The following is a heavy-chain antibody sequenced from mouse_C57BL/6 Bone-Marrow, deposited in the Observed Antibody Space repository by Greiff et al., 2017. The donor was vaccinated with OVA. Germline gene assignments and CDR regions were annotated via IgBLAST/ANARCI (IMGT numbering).Heavy chain of an antibody. J-gene: IGHJ2*01. CDR3: ASGEIGY. CDR2: INSDGGNT. Sequence: EVQLVESGAGLVKPGESLKLSCEASEYNFPSHDMSWVRKTPEKRLELVAAINSDGGNTYYPDTMEGRFTITRDNSKKTLYLQMSSLRSEDTAVYYCASGEIGYWGQGTTLTVSS. V-gene: IGHV5-2*01. CDR1: EYNFPSHD.